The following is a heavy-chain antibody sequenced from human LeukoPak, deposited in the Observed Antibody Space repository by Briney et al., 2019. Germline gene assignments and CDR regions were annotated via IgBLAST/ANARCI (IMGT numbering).Heavy chain of an antibody. V-gene: IGHV3-74*01. Sequence: GGSLRLSCAASGLTFSTHRMHWVRQAPGKGLVWVSRMNSDGSTTAYADSVKGRFTISRDNAKNTLYLQMNSLRAEDTAVYYCARDGIVGAYNSGNDYWGQGTLVTVSS. J-gene: IGHJ4*02. CDR3: ARDGIVGAYNSGNDY. CDR2: MNSDGSTT. D-gene: IGHD1-26*01. CDR1: GLTFSTHR.